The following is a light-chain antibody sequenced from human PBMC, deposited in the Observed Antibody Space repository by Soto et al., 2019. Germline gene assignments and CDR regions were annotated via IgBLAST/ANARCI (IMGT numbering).Light chain of an antibody. V-gene: IGKV3-11*01. CDR3: QQRSNWPMYT. J-gene: IGKJ2*01. CDR2: DAS. CDR1: QSVSNY. Sequence: EIVLTQSPVTLSLSPGERATLSCRASQSVSNYLAWYQQKPGQAPRLLIYDASNRAAGIPARFSGSGSGTDFTLTISSREPEDFAVYYCQQRSNWPMYTFGQGTKLEIK.